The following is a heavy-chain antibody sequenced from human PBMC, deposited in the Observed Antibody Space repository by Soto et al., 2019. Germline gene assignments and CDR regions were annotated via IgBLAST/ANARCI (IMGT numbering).Heavy chain of an antibody. CDR2: ISAYNGNT. CDR3: ARDHGDYPSYYYGMDV. J-gene: IGHJ6*02. Sequence: QVQLVQSGAEVKKPGASVKVSCKASGYTFTSYGISWVRQAPGQGLEWMGWISAYNGNTNYAQKLQGRVTMTTDTXTXTAYMELRSLRSDDTAVYYCARDHGDYPSYYYGMDVWGQGTTVTVSS. CDR1: GYTFTSYG. V-gene: IGHV1-18*01. D-gene: IGHD4-17*01.